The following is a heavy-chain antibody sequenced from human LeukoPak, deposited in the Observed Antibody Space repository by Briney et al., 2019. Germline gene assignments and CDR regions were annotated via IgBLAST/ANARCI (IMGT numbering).Heavy chain of an antibody. J-gene: IGHJ4*02. V-gene: IGHV4-34*01. CDR3: ARRLAGPTYFDY. Sequence: PSETLSLTCAVYGGSFSGYYWSWIRQPPGKGLEWIGEINHSGSTNYNPSLKSRVTISVDTSKNQFSLKLSSVTAADTAVYYCARRLAGPTYFDYWGQGTLVTFSS. CDR2: INHSGST. D-gene: IGHD6-19*01. CDR1: GGSFSGYY.